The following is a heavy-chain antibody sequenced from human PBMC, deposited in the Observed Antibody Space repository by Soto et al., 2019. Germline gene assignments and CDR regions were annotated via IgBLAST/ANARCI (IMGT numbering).Heavy chain of an antibody. V-gene: IGHV5-51*01. J-gene: IGHJ6*02. D-gene: IGHD1-26*01. CDR2: IYPGDSDT. Sequence: GEALKISCKGSVYNFTSDWIGWVRQMRGKGLEWMGIIYPGDSDTRYSPSFQGQVTISADKSISTAYLQWSSLKASDTAMYYCARKELDYYYYGMDVWGQGTTVTVSS. CDR1: VYNFTSDW. CDR3: ARKELDYYYYGMDV.